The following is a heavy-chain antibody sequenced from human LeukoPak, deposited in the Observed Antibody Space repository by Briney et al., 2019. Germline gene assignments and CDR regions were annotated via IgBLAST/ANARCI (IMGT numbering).Heavy chain of an antibody. D-gene: IGHD5-24*01. V-gene: IGHV3-23*01. Sequence: PGGSLRLSCAASGFTFGSYAMSWVRQPPGKGLEWVSTAFVGGDTYYAASVKGRFTLSKDSSRNTMFLQMHGLRPEDTAVYYCARDQLDHWGQGTLVAVSP. J-gene: IGHJ4*02. CDR3: ARDQLDH. CDR2: AFVGGDT. CDR1: GFTFGSYA.